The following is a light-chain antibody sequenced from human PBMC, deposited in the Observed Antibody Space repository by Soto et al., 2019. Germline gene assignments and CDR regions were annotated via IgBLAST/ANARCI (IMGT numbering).Light chain of an antibody. CDR2: GAS. Sequence: MMNQSPSTVSVQPRERATLSCRASQSVSSNVAWYQQKPGQAPRLLIYGASTRATGIPARFSGSGSGTEFTLTISSLQSEDFAVYYCQQYNNWPITFGQGTRLEIK. V-gene: IGKV3-15*01. CDR3: QQYNNWPIT. J-gene: IGKJ5*01. CDR1: QSVSSN.